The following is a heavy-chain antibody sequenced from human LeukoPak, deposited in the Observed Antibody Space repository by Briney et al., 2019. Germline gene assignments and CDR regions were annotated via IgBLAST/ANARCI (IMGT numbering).Heavy chain of an antibody. V-gene: IGHV3-30*02. CDR2: IRYDGSNK. J-gene: IGHJ6*03. Sequence: GGSLRLSCVASGFTFSSYGMDWVRQAPGKGLEWVAFIRYDGSNKYYADSVKGRFTISRDNSKNTLYLQMNSLRAEDTAVYYCAKGGSSGYSVYYYMDVWGKGTTVTISS. D-gene: IGHD3-22*01. CDR3: AKGGSSGYSVYYYMDV. CDR1: GFTFSSYG.